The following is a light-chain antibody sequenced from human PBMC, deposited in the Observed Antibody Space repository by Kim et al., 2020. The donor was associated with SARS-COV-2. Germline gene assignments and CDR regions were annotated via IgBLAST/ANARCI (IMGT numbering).Light chain of an antibody. V-gene: IGKV3-20*01. CDR2: STS. Sequence: APGERATRSCRARQSVDSNYLALYQQKPGQAPRLLIYSTSTRATGVPDRFSGSGSGTDFTLTISRLEPEDFAVYHCQQYGSSPRTFGQGTKVDIK. CDR1: QSVDSNY. J-gene: IGKJ1*01. CDR3: QQYGSSPRT.